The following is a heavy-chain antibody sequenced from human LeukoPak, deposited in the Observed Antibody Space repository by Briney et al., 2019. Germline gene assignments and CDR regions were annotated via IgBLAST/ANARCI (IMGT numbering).Heavy chain of an antibody. J-gene: IGHJ4*02. V-gene: IGHV4-59*01. D-gene: IGHD6-13*01. CDR3: ARGVYIAAAQYGY. CDR1: GGSISSYY. Sequence: PETLSLTCTVTGGSISSYYWRWNRQPPWQGLESIGYIYYSCTTNYNPSLTSRVTISVDTSKNQFSLKLSSVTAADTAVYYCARGVYIAAAQYGYWGQGTLVTVSS. CDR2: IYYSCTT.